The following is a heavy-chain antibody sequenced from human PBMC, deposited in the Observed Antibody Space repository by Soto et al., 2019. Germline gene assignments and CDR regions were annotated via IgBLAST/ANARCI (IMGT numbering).Heavy chain of an antibody. Sequence: PGGSLRLSCAASGFTFSSYAMSWVRQAPGKGLEWVSTISGSGGSTYYADSVKGRFTISRDNAKNTLYLQMNSLRAEDTAVYYCARVSPGTTSRGFDNWGQGTMVTVPS. J-gene: IGHJ3*02. V-gene: IGHV3-23*01. CDR3: ARVSPGTTSRGFDN. D-gene: IGHD1-1*01. CDR1: GFTFSSYA. CDR2: ISGSGGST.